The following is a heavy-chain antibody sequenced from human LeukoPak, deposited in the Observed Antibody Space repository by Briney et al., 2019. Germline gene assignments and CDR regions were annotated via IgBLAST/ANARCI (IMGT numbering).Heavy chain of an antibody. V-gene: IGHV3-49*03. CDR1: GFTFGDYA. J-gene: IGHJ4*02. CDR2: ISRKAHGGTT. D-gene: IGHD3-22*01. Sequence: PGGSLRLSCTASGFTFGDYAMSWLRQAPGKGLEWVSFISRKAHGGTTEYGASVKGRFSSSRDDSKSIAYLQMNSLKSEDTAVYFCTRVTYYYDNSGYFHFDYWGQGTLVTVSS. CDR3: TRVTYYYDNSGYFHFDY.